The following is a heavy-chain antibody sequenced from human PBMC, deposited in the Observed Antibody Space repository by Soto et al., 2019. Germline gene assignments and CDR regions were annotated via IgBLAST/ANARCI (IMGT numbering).Heavy chain of an antibody. CDR3: AKARGAGNDAFDI. J-gene: IGHJ3*02. V-gene: IGHV3-9*01. CDR1: GFTFDDYA. D-gene: IGHD6-19*01. CDR2: ISWNSGSI. Sequence: EVQLVESGGGLVQPGRSLRLSCAASGFTFDDYAMHWVRQAPGKGLEWVSGISWNSGSIGYADSVKGRFTISRDNAKNSLYLQMNRLRAEDTALYYCAKARGAGNDAFDIWGQGTMVTVSS.